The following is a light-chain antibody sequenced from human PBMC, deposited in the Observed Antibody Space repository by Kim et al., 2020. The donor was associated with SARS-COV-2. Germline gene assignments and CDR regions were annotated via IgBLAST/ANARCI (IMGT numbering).Light chain of an antibody. V-gene: IGKV1-39*01. J-gene: IGKJ2*03. CDR1: QPIYKY. Sequence: DIEMTQSPSSLSASIGDRVTITCRASQPIYKYLNWYQQRPGKAPKLHIYGASSLQGGVPSRFGGSGFGADFTLTITSLQPEDFATFYCKPGYSSPYSFERGTKL. CDR2: GAS. CDR3: KPGYSSPYS.